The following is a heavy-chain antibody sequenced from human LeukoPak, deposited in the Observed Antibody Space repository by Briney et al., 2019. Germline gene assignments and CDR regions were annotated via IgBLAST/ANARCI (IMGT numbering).Heavy chain of an antibody. CDR1: EYTFAIYD. D-gene: IGHD3-10*01. CDR3: ARPGGVWFGELGLGGMAF. V-gene: IGHV1-8*01. J-gene: IGHJ6*02. CDR2: VNPNSGNT. Sequence: ASVKVSCKASEYTFAIYDVYWVRQAAGQGLEWVGWVNPNSGNTGYAQKFQGRVTMTRNTSITTAYMELSGLTFEDTAVYYCARPGGVWFGELGLGGMAFWGQGTTVTVSS.